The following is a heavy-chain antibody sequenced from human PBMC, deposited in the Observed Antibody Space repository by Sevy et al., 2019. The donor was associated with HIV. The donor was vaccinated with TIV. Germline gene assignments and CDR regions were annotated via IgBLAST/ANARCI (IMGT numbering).Heavy chain of an antibody. CDR3: GLDPWALGGRPS. V-gene: IGHV3-23*01. D-gene: IGHD1-26*01. J-gene: IGHJ5*02. Sequence: GGSLRLSCAASGFTFISYAMTWVRQAPGKGLEWVSTISSSGGYTYYSDSVKGRFIISRDNSKKTVDLQMNSLRAEDTAVYYCGLDPWALGGRPSWGQGTLVTVSS. CDR2: ISSSGGYT. CDR1: GFTFISYA.